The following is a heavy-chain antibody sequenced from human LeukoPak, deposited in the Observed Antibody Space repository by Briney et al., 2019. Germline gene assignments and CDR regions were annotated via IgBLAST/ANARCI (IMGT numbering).Heavy chain of an antibody. Sequence: GGSLRLSCAASGFTFSSYGMHWVRQAPGKGLEWVAFIRYDGSNKYYADSVKGRFTISRDNSKNTLYLQMNSLRAEDTALYYCVRSRLFPSSYYEGIFDFWGQGTRVSVSS. J-gene: IGHJ4*02. CDR1: GFTFSSYG. CDR2: IRYDGSNK. V-gene: IGHV3-30*02. CDR3: VRSRLFPSSYYEGIFDF. D-gene: IGHD3-22*01.